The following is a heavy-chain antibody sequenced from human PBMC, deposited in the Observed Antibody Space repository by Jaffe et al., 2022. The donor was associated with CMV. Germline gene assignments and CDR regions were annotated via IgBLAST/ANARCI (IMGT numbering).Heavy chain of an antibody. V-gene: IGHV3-15*01. CDR1: GFTFSNAW. J-gene: IGHJ6*03. D-gene: IGHD2-2*01. CDR2: IKSKTDGGTT. Sequence: EVQLVESGGGLVKPGGSLRLSCAASGFTFSNAWMSWVRQAPGKGLEWVGRIKSKTDGGTTDYAAPVKGRFTISRDDSKNTLYLQMNSLKTEDTAVYYCTTGDIVVVPAVGDYYYYMDVWGKGTTVTVSS. CDR3: TTGDIVVVPAVGDYYYYMDV.